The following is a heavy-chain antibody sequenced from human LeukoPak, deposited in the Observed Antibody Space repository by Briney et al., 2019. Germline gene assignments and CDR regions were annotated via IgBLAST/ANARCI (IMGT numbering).Heavy chain of an antibody. CDR2: IYFNGDT. J-gene: IGHJ3*02. Sequence: PSETLSLTCIVSGGSIYSGDYYWSWIRQPPGKGLEWIGYIYFNGDTYYSPSLKSRVSISVDTSKNQFSLKLSSVTAADTAVYYCARAGVVPAAINRAFDIWGQGSAVTVS. CDR3: ARAGVVPAAINRAFDI. CDR1: GGSIYSGDYY. D-gene: IGHD2-2*02. V-gene: IGHV4-30-4*08.